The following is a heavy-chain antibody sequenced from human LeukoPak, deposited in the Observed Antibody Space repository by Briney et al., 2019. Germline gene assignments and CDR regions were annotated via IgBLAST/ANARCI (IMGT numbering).Heavy chain of an antibody. CDR2: ISYDGSNK. V-gene: IGHV3-30*03. D-gene: IGHD6-19*01. CDR1: GFTFSSYG. J-gene: IGHJ3*02. CDR3: ASTNPTGYSSGIRGGDAFDI. Sequence: GGSLRLSCAASGFTFSSYGMHWVRQAPGKGLEWVAVISYDGSNKYYADSVKGRFTISRDNSKNTLYLQMNSLRAEDTAVYYCASTNPTGYSSGIRGGDAFDIWGQGTMVTVSS.